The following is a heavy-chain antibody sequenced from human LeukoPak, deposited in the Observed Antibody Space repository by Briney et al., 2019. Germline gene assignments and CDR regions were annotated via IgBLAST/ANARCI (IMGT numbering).Heavy chain of an antibody. Sequence: PSETLSLTCTVSGGSISGSSYYWGWIRQPPGKGLEWIGSIYYSGSTYYNPSLKSRVTISVDTSKNQFSLKLSSVTAADTAVYYCARHKGSSSGVVGYWGQGTLVTVSS. CDR2: IYYSGST. V-gene: IGHV4-39*01. CDR1: GGSISGSSYY. D-gene: IGHD6-19*01. J-gene: IGHJ4*02. CDR3: ARHKGSSSGVVGY.